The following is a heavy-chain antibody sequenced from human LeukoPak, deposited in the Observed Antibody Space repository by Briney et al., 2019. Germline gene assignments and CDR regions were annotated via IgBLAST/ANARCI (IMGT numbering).Heavy chain of an antibody. CDR2: INGKRGDT. J-gene: IGHJ4*02. Sequence: ASVTVSSKASGVTFTDHYMQWVRQAPGQGREGMGWINGKRGDTNDTQNFQDRVTMTRDTSTSTVYMELSRLTVDDTAVYYCARDHDWGVDYWGQGTLVTVSS. V-gene: IGHV1-2*02. CDR3: ARDHDWGVDY. CDR1: GVTFTDHY. D-gene: IGHD7-27*01.